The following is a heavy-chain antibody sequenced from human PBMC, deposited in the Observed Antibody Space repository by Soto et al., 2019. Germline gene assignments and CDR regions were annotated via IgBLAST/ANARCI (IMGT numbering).Heavy chain of an antibody. CDR2: ISSNGGST. V-gene: IGHV3-64D*09. CDR3: VNEAGLRRSRGNYFDY. D-gene: IGHD6-25*01. Sequence: GGSLRLSCSASGFTFSSYAMHWVRQAPGKGLEYVSAISSNGGSTYYADSVKGRFTISRDNSKNTLYLQMSSLRAEDTAVYYCVNEAGLRRSRGNYFDYWGQGTLVTVSS. CDR1: GFTFSSYA. J-gene: IGHJ4*02.